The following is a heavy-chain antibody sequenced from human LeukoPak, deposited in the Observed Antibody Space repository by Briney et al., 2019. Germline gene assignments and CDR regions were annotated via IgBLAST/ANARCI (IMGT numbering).Heavy chain of an antibody. CDR2: IYSAGST. Sequence: PGGSLRLSCEASGFSVGSTYMSWVHQAPGKGLEWVSLIYSAGSTFYADSVKGRFTISRDNSKNTLYLQMKSLRAEDTAVYYCARDSSSFPNYFDYWGQGTLATVSS. CDR1: GFSVGSTY. D-gene: IGHD5-24*01. CDR3: ARDSSSFPNYFDY. V-gene: IGHV3-53*01. J-gene: IGHJ4*02.